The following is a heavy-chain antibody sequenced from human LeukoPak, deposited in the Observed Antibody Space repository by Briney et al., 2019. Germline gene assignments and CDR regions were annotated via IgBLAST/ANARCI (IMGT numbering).Heavy chain of an antibody. D-gene: IGHD2-15*01. CDR3: AKALCGGGSCYYFDY. CDR2: IRWNSGSI. Sequence: GGSLRLSCASSVFTFDDYAMHWVRQAPGRGLEWVSGIRWNSGSIDYAGSVKGGFTISRDNAKNSLYLQMNSLRGEDTALYYCAKALCGGGSCYYFDYGGQGPLVTVS. V-gene: IGHV3-9*01. J-gene: IGHJ4*02. CDR1: VFTFDDYA.